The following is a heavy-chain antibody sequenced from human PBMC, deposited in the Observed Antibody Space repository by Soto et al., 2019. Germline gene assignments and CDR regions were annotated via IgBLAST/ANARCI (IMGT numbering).Heavy chain of an antibody. CDR3: AKDATMIVGHFDY. CDR2: ISYDGSNK. Sequence: GGSLRLSCAASGITFSSHGMHWVRQAPGKGLEWVAYISYDGSNKNYADSVKGRFTTSRDNSKNTLFLQMNSLRAEDTAVYYCAKDATMIVGHFDYWGQGTLVTVSS. J-gene: IGHJ4*02. CDR1: GITFSSHG. V-gene: IGHV3-30*18. D-gene: IGHD3-22*01.